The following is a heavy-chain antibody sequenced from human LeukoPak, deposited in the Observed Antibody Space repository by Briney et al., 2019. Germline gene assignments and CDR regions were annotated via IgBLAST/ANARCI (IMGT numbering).Heavy chain of an antibody. D-gene: IGHD1-26*01. CDR1: GFTFSSYA. CDR3: APVRSWELLEY. V-gene: IGHV3-23*01. Sequence: GGSLRLSCAASGFTFSSYAMSWVRQAPGKGVEWVSAISGSGGSTYYADSVKGRVTISRDNSKNTLYLQMNSLRAEDTAVYYCAPVRSWELLEYWGQGTLVTVSS. J-gene: IGHJ4*02. CDR2: ISGSGGST.